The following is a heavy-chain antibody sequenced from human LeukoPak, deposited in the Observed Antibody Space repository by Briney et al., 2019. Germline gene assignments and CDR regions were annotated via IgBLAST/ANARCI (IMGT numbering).Heavy chain of an antibody. CDR1: GSSVSSDTHY. Sequence: SETLSLTCTVSGSSVSSDTHYWGWIRQPPGKGLEWIVSIYYSGSTYYNPYLKSRVTISVDTSKNQFSLKLSSVTAADTAVYYCAREGGGGYNTFDIWGQGTMVTVSS. D-gene: IGHD5-24*01. CDR3: AREGGGGYNTFDI. J-gene: IGHJ3*02. V-gene: IGHV4-39*07. CDR2: IYYSGST.